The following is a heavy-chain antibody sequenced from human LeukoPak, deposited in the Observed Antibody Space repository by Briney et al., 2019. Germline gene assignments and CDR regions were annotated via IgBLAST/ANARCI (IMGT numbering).Heavy chain of an antibody. CDR3: ARFDSLAAASFFDY. Sequence: ASVKVSCKVSGYTLTELSMHWVRQAPGQGLEWMGWISAYNGNTNYAQKLQGRVTMTTDTSTSTAYMELRSLRSDDTAVYYCARFDSLAAASFFDYWGQGTLVTVSS. V-gene: IGHV1-18*01. D-gene: IGHD6-13*01. CDR1: GYTLTELS. CDR2: ISAYNGNT. J-gene: IGHJ4*02.